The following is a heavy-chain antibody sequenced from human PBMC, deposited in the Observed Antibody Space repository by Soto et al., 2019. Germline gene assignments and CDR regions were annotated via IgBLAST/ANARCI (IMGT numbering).Heavy chain of an antibody. CDR3: ARRGRYYGSGDAFDI. D-gene: IGHD1-26*01. CDR1: GFTFSSYD. V-gene: IGHV3-13*01. CDR2: IGTAGDT. J-gene: IGHJ3*02. Sequence: GGSLRLSCAASGFTFSSYDMHWVRQATGKGLEWVSAIGTAGDTYYPGSVKGRFTISRENAKNSLYLQMNSLRAEDTAVYYCARRGRYYGSGDAFDIWGQGTMVTVSS.